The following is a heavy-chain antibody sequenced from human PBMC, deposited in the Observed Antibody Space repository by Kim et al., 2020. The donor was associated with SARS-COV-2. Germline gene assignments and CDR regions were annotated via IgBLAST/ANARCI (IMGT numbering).Heavy chain of an antibody. V-gene: IGHV3-74*01. CDR3: TRGYGSETNY. D-gene: IGHD3-10*01. J-gene: IGHJ4*02. CDR2: SSK. Sequence: SSKGYADSGEGRFTISRDNAKNTLYLQMNSLRVEDTAVYYCTRGYGSETNYWGQGSLVIVST.